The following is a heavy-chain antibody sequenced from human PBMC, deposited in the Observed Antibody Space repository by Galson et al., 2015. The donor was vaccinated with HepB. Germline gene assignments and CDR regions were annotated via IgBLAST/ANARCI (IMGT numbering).Heavy chain of an antibody. J-gene: IGHJ6*03. CDR1: GFTFSSYW. CDR2: IKQDGSEK. Sequence: SLRLSCAASGFTFSSYWMSWVRQAPGKGLEWVANIKQDGSEKYYVDSVKGRFTISRDNAKNSLYLQMNSLRAEDTAVYYCARNYDFWSGYFPIRYYYYMDVWGKGTTVTVSS. D-gene: IGHD3-3*01. V-gene: IGHV3-7*03. CDR3: ARNYDFWSGYFPIRYYYYMDV.